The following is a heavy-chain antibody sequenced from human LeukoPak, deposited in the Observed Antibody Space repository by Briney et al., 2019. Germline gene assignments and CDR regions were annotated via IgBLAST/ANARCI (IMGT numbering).Heavy chain of an antibody. J-gene: IGHJ4*02. D-gene: IGHD1-26*01. CDR2: INHSGST. V-gene: IGHV4-34*01. CDR3: ARGGGSYSN. Sequence: SETLSLTCAVYGGSFSGYYWSWIRQPPGKGLEWIGEINHSGSTNYNPSLKSRVTISVDTAKNQFSLKLSSVTAADTAVYYCARGGGSYSNWGQGTLVTVSS. CDR1: GGSFSGYY.